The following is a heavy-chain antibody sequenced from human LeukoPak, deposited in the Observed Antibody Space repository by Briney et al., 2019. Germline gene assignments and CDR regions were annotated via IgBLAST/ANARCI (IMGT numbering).Heavy chain of an antibody. CDR3: ARYPYYYGSGSYHFDY. V-gene: IGHV1-8*01. Sequence: ASVKVSCKASGYTFTSYDINWVRQATGQGLEWMGWMNPNSGNTGYAQKFQGRVTMTRNTSISTAYMELSSLRSEDTAVYYCARYPYYYGSGSYHFDYWGQGTLVTVSS. CDR2: MNPNSGNT. D-gene: IGHD3-10*01. CDR1: GYTFTSYD. J-gene: IGHJ4*02.